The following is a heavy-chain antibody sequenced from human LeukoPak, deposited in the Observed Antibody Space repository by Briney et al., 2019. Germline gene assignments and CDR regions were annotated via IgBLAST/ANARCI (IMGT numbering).Heavy chain of an antibody. CDR3: ARDSGVGANWNYVLGYYYYYYMDV. J-gene: IGHJ6*03. Sequence: PGGSLRLSCTASGFTLSSYEMSWIRQAPGKGLEWVSSIDYSGGSTHYADSVMGRFTISRDNSKNTLYLQLNSLRAEDTAVYYCARDSGVGANWNYVLGYYYYYYMDVWGKGTTVTVSS. D-gene: IGHD1-7*01. V-gene: IGHV3-23*01. CDR1: GFTLSSYE. CDR2: IDYSGGST.